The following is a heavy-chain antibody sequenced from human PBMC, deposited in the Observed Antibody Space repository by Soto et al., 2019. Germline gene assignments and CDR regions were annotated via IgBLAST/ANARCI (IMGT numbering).Heavy chain of an antibody. CDR2: ISGSGVSA. Sequence: PWXSQSLPCSGSGFPLSAHYIDWLRQAPGKGLEWVSVISGSGVSASYADSVQGRFTISRDNSNNTLYLQMNSLRAEDTAIYFCVREASGWYSRGSCDFWGRGTMVTVSS. D-gene: IGHD6-19*01. CDR3: VREASGWYSRGSCDF. J-gene: IGHJ3*01. V-gene: IGHV3-23*01. CDR1: GFPLSAHY.